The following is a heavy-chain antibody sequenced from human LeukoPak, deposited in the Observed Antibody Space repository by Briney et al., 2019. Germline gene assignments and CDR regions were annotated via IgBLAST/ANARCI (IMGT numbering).Heavy chain of an antibody. CDR3: TRSSGWTYYFDY. D-gene: IGHD6-19*01. CDR2: IRSKAYGGTT. Sequence: GGSLRLSCTASGFTFGDYAMSWVRQAPGKGLEWVGFIRSKAYGGTTEYAASVKGRFTISSDDSKSIAYLQMNSLKTEDTAVYYCTRSSGWTYYFDYWGQGTLVTVSS. CDR1: GFTFGDYA. V-gene: IGHV3-49*04. J-gene: IGHJ4*02.